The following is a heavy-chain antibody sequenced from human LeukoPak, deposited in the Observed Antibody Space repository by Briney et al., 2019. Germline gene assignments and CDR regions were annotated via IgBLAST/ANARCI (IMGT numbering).Heavy chain of an antibody. J-gene: IGHJ6*02. D-gene: IGHD2-15*01. CDR2: ISSSSSYI. V-gene: IGHV3-21*01. Sequence: GGSLRLSCAASGFTFSSYSMNWVRQAPGKGLEWVSSISSSSSYIYYADSVKGRFTISRDNAKNSLYLQMNSLRAEDTAVYYCARDLRLTRKSIVVVVAATPNYYYFGMDVWGQGTTVTVSS. CDR1: GFTFSSYS. CDR3: ARDLRLTRKSIVVVVAATPNYYYFGMDV.